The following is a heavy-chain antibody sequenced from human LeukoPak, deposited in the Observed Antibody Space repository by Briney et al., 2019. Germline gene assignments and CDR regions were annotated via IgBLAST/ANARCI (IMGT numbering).Heavy chain of an antibody. CDR3: ARVPASIFLDRWFDP. Sequence: GASVKVSCKASGYTFTSYDINWVRQATGQGLEWMGWMNPNSGNTGYAQKFQGRVTITRNTSISTAYMELSSLRSEDTAVYYCARVPASIFLDRWFDPWGQGTLVTVSS. CDR2: MNPNSGNT. CDR1: GYTFTSYD. D-gene: IGHD2-2*01. J-gene: IGHJ5*02. V-gene: IGHV1-8*03.